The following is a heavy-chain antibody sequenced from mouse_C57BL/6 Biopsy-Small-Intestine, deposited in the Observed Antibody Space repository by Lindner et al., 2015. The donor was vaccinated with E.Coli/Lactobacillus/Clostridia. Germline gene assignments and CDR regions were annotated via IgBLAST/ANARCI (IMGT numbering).Heavy chain of an antibody. CDR3: ARSIYYHRFDY. Sequence: VQLQESGPELVKPGASVKLSCKASGYTFTDYDINWMKQRPGQGLEWIGWIYPRDGSTKYNENFRGKATLTVDTSSSTAYMELHSLTSEDSAVYYCARSIYYHRFDYWGQGTTLTVSS. CDR2: IYPRDGST. V-gene: IGHV1-85*01. CDR1: GYTFTDYD. D-gene: IGHD2-1*01. J-gene: IGHJ2*01.